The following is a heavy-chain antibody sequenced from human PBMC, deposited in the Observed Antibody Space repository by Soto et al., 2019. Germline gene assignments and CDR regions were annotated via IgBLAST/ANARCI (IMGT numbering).Heavy chain of an antibody. D-gene: IGHD4-17*01. CDR3: AKHPNTATVTGYFDL. V-gene: IGHV3-30*18. J-gene: IGHJ2*01. Sequence: GGSLRLSCAASGFTFSSYGMHWVRQAPGKGLEWVAVISYDGSNKYYADSVKGRFTISRDNSKNTLYLQMNSLRAEDTAVYYCAKHPNTATVTGYFDLWGRGTLVTVSS. CDR2: ISYDGSNK. CDR1: GFTFSSYG.